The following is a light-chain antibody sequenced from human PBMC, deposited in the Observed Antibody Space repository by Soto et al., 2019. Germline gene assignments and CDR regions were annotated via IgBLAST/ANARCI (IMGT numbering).Light chain of an antibody. Sequence: DIVMTQSPDSLAVSLGERATINCKSSQSLFYSSNNKDYLAWYQKKPGQPPRLLIYWASTRESGVPERFGGSWSGTDFSLTVSRLQAEDVAVYYCQQYCNTPWTFGQGTKVEIK. CDR2: WAS. V-gene: IGKV4-1*01. CDR1: QSLFYSSNNKDY. CDR3: QQYCNTPWT. J-gene: IGKJ1*01.